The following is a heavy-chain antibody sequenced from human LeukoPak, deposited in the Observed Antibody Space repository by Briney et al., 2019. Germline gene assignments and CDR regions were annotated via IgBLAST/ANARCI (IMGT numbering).Heavy chain of an antibody. CDR2: INWNGGST. Sequence: GGSLRLSCAASGFTFDDYGMSWVRQAPGKGLEWVSGINWNGGSTGYADSVKGRFTISRDNSKNTLYLQMNSLRAEDTAVYYCARSSRPYTFYYFDYWGQGTLVTVSS. J-gene: IGHJ4*02. CDR3: ARSSRPYTFYYFDY. V-gene: IGHV3-20*04. CDR1: GFTFDDYG.